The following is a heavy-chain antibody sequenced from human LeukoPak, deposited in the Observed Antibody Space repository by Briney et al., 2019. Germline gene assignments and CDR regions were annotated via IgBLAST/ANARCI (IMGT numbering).Heavy chain of an antibody. V-gene: IGHV4-61*02. J-gene: IGHJ4*02. CDR2: IYTSGST. D-gene: IGHD1-14*01. Sequence: SETLSLTCTVSGGSISSGSYYWSWIRQPAGKGLEWIGRIYTSGSTTYNSSLKSRVTISLDTSKNHFSLRLSSVTAADTAVYYCVRTNPWDLTYYFDYWGQGTLVTVSS. CDR3: VRTNPWDLTYYFDY. CDR1: GGSISSGSYY.